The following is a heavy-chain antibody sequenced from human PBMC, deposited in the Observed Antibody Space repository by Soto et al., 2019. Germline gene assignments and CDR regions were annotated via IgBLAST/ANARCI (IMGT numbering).Heavy chain of an antibody. CDR2: IQPSGSA. D-gene: IGHD6-6*01. CDR1: GGSITTYNHF. Sequence: SETLSLTCAVSGGSITTYNHFWGWIRQSPGKGLEWIANIQPSGSANYNPSLQSRVSISVETSKNQFSLKLNSVTAADSAVYYCARDPSNEYSSSSLNWFDPWGQGTLVTSPQ. V-gene: IGHV4-39*07. J-gene: IGHJ5*02. CDR3: ARDPSNEYSSSSLNWFDP.